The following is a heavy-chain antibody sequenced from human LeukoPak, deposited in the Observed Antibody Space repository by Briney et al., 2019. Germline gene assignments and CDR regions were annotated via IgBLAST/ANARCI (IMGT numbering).Heavy chain of an antibody. CDR2: ISYDGSNK. D-gene: IGHD3-22*01. V-gene: IGHV3-30-3*01. CDR1: GFTFSSYA. J-gene: IGHJ4*02. Sequence: GGSLRLSCAASGFTFSSYAMHWVRQAPGKGLEWVAVISYDGSNKYYADSVKGRFTISRDNSKNTLYLQMNSLRAEDTAIYYCARGEYYYDSSGYPGYWGQGALVTVSS. CDR3: ARGEYYYDSSGYPGY.